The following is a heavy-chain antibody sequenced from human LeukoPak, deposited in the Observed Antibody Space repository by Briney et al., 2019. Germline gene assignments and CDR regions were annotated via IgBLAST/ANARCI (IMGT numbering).Heavy chain of an antibody. D-gene: IGHD3-22*01. CDR3: AIDRSGYYHFDY. CDR1: GGSISSGGYY. V-gene: IGHV4-31*03. J-gene: IGHJ4*02. CDR2: IYRSGST. Sequence: SQTLSLTCTVSGGSISSGGYYWSWIRQHPGKGLEWIGYIYRSGSTYYNPSLESRVTISVDTSRNQFSLKLNSVTAADTAVYYCAIDRSGYYHFDYWGQGTLVTVSS.